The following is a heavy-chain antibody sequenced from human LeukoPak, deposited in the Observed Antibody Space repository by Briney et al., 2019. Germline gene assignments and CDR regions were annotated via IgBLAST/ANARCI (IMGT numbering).Heavy chain of an antibody. V-gene: IGHV3-43D*03. CDR1: GFTFDDYA. Sequence: GGSLRLSCAASGFTFDDYAMHWVRQAPGKGLEWVSLISWDGGSTYYADSVKGRFTISRDNSKNSLYLQMNSLRAEDTALYYCAKGDYDATRSPLDYWGQGTLVTVSS. CDR2: ISWDGGST. CDR3: AKGDYDATRSPLDY. D-gene: IGHD4/OR15-4a*01. J-gene: IGHJ4*02.